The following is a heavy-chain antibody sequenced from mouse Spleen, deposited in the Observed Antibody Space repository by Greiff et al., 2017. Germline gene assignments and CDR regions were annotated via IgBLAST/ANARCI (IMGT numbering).Heavy chain of an antibody. D-gene: IGHD2-4*01. CDR2: IYPGDGDT. V-gene: IGHV1-82*01. CDR1: GYAFSSSW. J-gene: IGHJ2*01. CDR3: ARSLYDYVLDY. Sequence: QVQLQQSGPELVKPGASVKISCKASGYAFSSSWMNWVKQRPGKGLEWIGRIYPGDGDTNYNGKFKGKATLTADKSSSTAYMQLSSLTSEDSAVYFCARSLYDYVLDYWGQGTTLTVSS.